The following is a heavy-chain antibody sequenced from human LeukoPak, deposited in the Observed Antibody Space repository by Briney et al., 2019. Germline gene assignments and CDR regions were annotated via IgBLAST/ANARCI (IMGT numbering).Heavy chain of an antibody. CDR1: GYSISSGYY. D-gene: IGHD3-22*01. Sequence: SETLSLTRTVSGYSISSGYYWGWIRQPPGKGLEWIGSIYHSGSTYYNPSLKSRVTISVDTSKNQFSLKLSSVTAADTAMYYCARDSSGYYSYAFDIWGQGTMVTVSS. J-gene: IGHJ3*02. CDR2: IYHSGST. CDR3: ARDSSGYYSYAFDI. V-gene: IGHV4-38-2*02.